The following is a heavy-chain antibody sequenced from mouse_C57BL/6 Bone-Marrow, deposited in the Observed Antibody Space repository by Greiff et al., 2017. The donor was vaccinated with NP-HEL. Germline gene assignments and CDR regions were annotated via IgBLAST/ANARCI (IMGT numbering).Heavy chain of an antibody. CDR2: ISDGGSYT. D-gene: IGHD1-1*01. V-gene: IGHV5-4*01. CDR3: ARDGPLYYYGSSLFAY. Sequence: EVNVMESGGGLVKPGGSLKLSCAASGFTFSSYAMSWVRQTPEKRLEWVATISDGGSYTYYPDNVKGRFTISRDNAKNNLYLQMSHLKSEDTAMYYCARDGPLYYYGSSLFAYWGQGTLVTVSA. J-gene: IGHJ3*01. CDR1: GFTFSSYA.